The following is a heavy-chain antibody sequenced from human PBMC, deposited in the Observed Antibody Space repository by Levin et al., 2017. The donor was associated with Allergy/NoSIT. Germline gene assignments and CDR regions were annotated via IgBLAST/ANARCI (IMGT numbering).Heavy chain of an antibody. V-gene: IGHV1-46*03. CDR2: INPSGGST. CDR1: GYTFTTYY. J-gene: IGHJ4*02. CDR3: VREPVDTIMAQQQGFFDY. Sequence: WASVKVSCKASGYTFTTYYMHWVRQAPGQGLEWMGLINPSGGSTSYAQKFQGRVTMTRDTSTSTVYMELSSLRSDDTAVYYCVREPVDTIMAQQQGFFDYWGQGTLVTVSS. D-gene: IGHD5-18*01.